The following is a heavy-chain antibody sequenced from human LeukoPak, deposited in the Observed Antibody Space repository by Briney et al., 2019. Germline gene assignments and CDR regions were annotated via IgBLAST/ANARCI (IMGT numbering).Heavy chain of an antibody. CDR3: ARHTRRNYDFWSGYYGAYAFDI. D-gene: IGHD3-3*01. Sequence: PSETLSLTCAVYGGSFSGYYWSWIRQPPGKGLEWIGEINHSGSTNYNPSLKSRVTISVDTSKNQFSLKLSSVTAADTAVYYCARHTRRNYDFWSGYYGAYAFDIWGQGTMVTVSS. CDR2: INHSGST. J-gene: IGHJ3*02. V-gene: IGHV4-34*01. CDR1: GGSFSGYY.